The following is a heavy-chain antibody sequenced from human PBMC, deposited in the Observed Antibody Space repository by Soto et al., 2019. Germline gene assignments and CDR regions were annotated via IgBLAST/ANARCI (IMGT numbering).Heavy chain of an antibody. CDR2: ISGSGGRT. V-gene: IGHV3-23*01. Sequence: GGSLRLSCAASGFTFSSYAMSWVRQAPGKGLEWVSAISGSGGRTYYADSVKGRFTISIDNSKNTLYLQINSLRAEDTVVYYCAKVPSPPMIVVVVAATGGNWFDPWGQGTLVTVSS. J-gene: IGHJ5*02. D-gene: IGHD2-15*01. CDR1: GFTFSSYA. CDR3: AKVPSPPMIVVVVAATGGNWFDP.